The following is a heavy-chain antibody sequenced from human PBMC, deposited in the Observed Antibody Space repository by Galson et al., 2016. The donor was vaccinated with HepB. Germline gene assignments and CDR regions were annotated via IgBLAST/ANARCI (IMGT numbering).Heavy chain of an antibody. CDR3: ARDGCSGSCYLGPDY. CDR2: TSYDGRNK. Sequence: SLRLSCAASGFTFSNYAMHWVRQAPGKGLEWVAGTSYDGRNKYYADSVKGRFTISRDNSKNTRYLQMNSLGAEDTAVYFCARDGCSGSCYLGPDYWGQGTLVTVSS. V-gene: IGHV3-30*04. D-gene: IGHD2-2*01. J-gene: IGHJ4*02. CDR1: GFTFSNYA.